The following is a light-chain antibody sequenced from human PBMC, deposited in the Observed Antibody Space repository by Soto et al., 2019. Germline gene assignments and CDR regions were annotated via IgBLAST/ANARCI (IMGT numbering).Light chain of an antibody. CDR1: NIGRKS. CDR2: DYS. J-gene: IGLJ3*02. CDR3: CSYGGNYIFGL. Sequence: SYELTQPPSVSVALGQTARVTCGGNNIGRKSVHWYQQMPGQAPVLVVSDYSDRPSGIPERFSGSKSGNTASLTISGLQAEDEADYFCCSYGGNYIFGLFGGGTKLTVL. V-gene: IGLV3-21*02.